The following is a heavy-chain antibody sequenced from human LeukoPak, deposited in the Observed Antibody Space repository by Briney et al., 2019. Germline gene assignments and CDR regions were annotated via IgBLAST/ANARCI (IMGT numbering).Heavy chain of an antibody. Sequence: QAGGSLRLSCAASGFTLSNSAMNWVRQAPGKGPEWVSVISGGGGSTFYADSVKGRFTISRDNSKNTLYLQMNSLRAEDTAVYYCAKARYSGYAFDAFDMRGQGTMVSVSS. J-gene: IGHJ3*02. D-gene: IGHD5-12*01. CDR3: AKARYSGYAFDAFDM. CDR2: ISGGGGST. V-gene: IGHV3-23*01. CDR1: GFTLSNSA.